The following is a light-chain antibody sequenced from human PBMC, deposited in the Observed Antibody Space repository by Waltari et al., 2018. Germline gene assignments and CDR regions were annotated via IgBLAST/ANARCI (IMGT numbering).Light chain of an antibody. CDR1: SSDLGHYPS. CDR3: SSFTTRRTWV. V-gene: IGLV2-14*01. Sequence: QSALTQPPSVSGSPGHSITIPCTGTSSDLGHYPSSSWYQQLPGKVPKLIIYDVSTRPSGVSHRFSGSKSGNSASLTISGLQPDDEAGYYCSSFTTRRTWVFGGGTKLTVL. J-gene: IGLJ3*02. CDR2: DVS.